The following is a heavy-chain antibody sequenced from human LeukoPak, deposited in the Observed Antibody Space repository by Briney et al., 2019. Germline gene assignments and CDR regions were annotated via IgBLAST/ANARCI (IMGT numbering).Heavy chain of an antibody. CDR1: GESFTDHH. J-gene: IGHJ4*02. CDR2: ISHDEGT. Sequence: SETLSLTCGIYGESFTDHHLSWTRQPPGKGLEWIGEISHDEGTNYNPSLRSRVTISLDISKNQFSLKLTSVTAADTAVYYCARGPDSRKAGYWGPGTLVTVSS. CDR3: ARGPDSRKAGY. D-gene: IGHD1-14*01. V-gene: IGHV4-34*01.